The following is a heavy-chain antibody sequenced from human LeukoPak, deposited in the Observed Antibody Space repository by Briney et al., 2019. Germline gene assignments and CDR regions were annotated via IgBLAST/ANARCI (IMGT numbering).Heavy chain of an antibody. J-gene: IGHJ4*02. CDR1: GGSISSSSYY. CDR2: IYYSGST. D-gene: IGHD1-26*01. CDR3: ARRRKDSGRCFDY. Sequence: PSETLSLTCTVSGGSISSSSYYWGWIRQPPGKGLEWIGSIYYSGSTYYNPPLKSRVTISVDTSKNQFSLKLSSVTAADTAVYYCARRRKDSGRCFDYWGQGTLVTVSS. V-gene: IGHV4-39*01.